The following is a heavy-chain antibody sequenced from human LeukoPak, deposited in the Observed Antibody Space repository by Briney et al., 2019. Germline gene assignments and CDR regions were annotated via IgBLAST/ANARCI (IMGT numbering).Heavy chain of an antibody. Sequence: TGGSLRLSCAASAFTFSNYWVSWVRQAPGKGLEWVANIKEDGSEINYVDSVKGRFTISRDNAKNSLYLQMNSLRVDDTAVYYCARDRGYSTFDYWGQGTLVTVSS. CDR3: ARDRGYSTFDY. V-gene: IGHV3-7*01. CDR2: IKEDGSEI. J-gene: IGHJ4*02. D-gene: IGHD4-23*01. CDR1: AFTFSNYW.